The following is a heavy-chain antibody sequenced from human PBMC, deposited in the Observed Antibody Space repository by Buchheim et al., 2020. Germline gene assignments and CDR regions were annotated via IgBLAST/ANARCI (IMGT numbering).Heavy chain of an antibody. Sequence: QVQLQESGPGLVKPSQTLSLTCTVSGGSISSGSYYWSWIRQPAGKGLEGIGRIYTSGSTNYNPSLKSRVTISVATSKNPFSLKLSSVTAADTAVYYCAREGPYCSGGSCYTYGMDVWGQGTT. D-gene: IGHD2-15*01. J-gene: IGHJ6*02. CDR1: GGSISSGSYY. V-gene: IGHV4-61*02. CDR2: IYTSGST. CDR3: AREGPYCSGGSCYTYGMDV.